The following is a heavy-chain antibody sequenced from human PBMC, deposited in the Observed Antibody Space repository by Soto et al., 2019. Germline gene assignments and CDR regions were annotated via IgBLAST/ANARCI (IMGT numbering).Heavy chain of an antibody. CDR1: GGTFSSYA. CDR3: ARGERPAPPFLRYSTYYYGMDV. Sequence: SVKVSCKASGGTFSSYAISWVRQAPGQGLEWMGGIIPIFGTANYAQKFQGRVTITADESTSTAYMELSSLRSEDTTVYYCARGERPAPPFLRYSTYYYGMDVWGQGTTVTVSS. J-gene: IGHJ6*02. CDR2: IIPIFGTA. D-gene: IGHD3-9*01. V-gene: IGHV1-69*13.